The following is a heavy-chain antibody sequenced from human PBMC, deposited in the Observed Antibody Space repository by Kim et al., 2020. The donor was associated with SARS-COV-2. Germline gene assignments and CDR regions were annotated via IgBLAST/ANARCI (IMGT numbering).Heavy chain of an antibody. CDR3: AEVIYDYSGMDV. Sequence: TYYADSVEGRFTISRDDPRCTLYLQMNRLRTEDTAVYFCAEVIYDYSGMDVWGQGTTVTVSS. D-gene: IGHD3-16*02. J-gene: IGHJ6*02. CDR2: T. V-gene: IGHV3-23*05.